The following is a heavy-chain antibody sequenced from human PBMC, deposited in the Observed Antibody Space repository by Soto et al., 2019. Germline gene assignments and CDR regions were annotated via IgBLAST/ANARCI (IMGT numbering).Heavy chain of an antibody. D-gene: IGHD3-10*01. V-gene: IGHV3-30*18. CDR1: GFTFSSYV. CDR3: AKGSGSYYNIVGY. CDR2: ISYDGSNK. Sequence: PGGSLRLSCAASGFTFSSYVMHWVRQAPGKGLEWVAVISYDGSNKYYADSVKGRFTISRDNSKNTLYLQMNSLRAEDTAVYYCAKGSGSYYNIVGYWGQGTLVTVSS. J-gene: IGHJ4*02.